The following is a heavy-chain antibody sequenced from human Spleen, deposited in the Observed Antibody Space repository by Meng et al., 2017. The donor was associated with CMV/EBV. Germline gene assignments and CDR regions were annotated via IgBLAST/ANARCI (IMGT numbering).Heavy chain of an antibody. CDR1: GVTLTDYD. J-gene: IGHJ6*02. V-gene: IGHV1-69*05. CDR3: ASNEYSSSSGVGYYYYGMDV. CDR2: INPISDTT. Sequence: SVKVSCKPSGVTLTDYDISWVRQAPGQGLEWMGGINPISDTTNFARRFQGRVTITTDESTSTNYMELSSLTSEDTAVYYCASNEYSSSSGVGYYYYGMDVWGQGTTVTVSS. D-gene: IGHD6-6*01.